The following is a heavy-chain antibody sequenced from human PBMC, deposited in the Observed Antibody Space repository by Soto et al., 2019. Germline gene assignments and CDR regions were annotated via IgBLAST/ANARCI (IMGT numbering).Heavy chain of an antibody. Sequence: QVQLVQSGAEVKKPGASVKVSCKASGYTFTNYDINWVRQATGQGLEWMGWVNPKSGNTGYALKFQGRVTMTRDTSINTAYMELSSLKSAHTAVYYCAKVGRLPVAGTGANYLDSWGQGTLVTVSS. CDR3: AKVGRLPVAGTGANYLDS. D-gene: IGHD6-19*01. V-gene: IGHV1-8*01. CDR1: GYTFTNYD. J-gene: IGHJ4*02. CDR2: VNPKSGNT.